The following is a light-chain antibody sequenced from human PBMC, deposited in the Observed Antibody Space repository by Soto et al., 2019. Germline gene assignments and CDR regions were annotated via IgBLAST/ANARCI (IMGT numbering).Light chain of an antibody. CDR1: QSIASSY. J-gene: IGKJ3*01. CDR2: GAS. Sequence: ILLEQSPGNLYLYTGERATLSFRASQSIASSYLAWYQQKPGQATRLIIYGASSRANGIPDRFSGSVSGAEFTLTLHSLQSEDFAIYDCQQYHNWPPFTFGPGTQVDIK. V-gene: IGKV3-20*01. CDR3: QQYHNWPPFT.